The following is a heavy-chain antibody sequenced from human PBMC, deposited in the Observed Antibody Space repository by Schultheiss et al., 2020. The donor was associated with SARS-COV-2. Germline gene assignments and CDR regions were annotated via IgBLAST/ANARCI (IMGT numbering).Heavy chain of an antibody. CDR1: GYSISSGYY. CDR3: ARGGDGDYAWFDP. V-gene: IGHV4-38-2*01. Sequence: SETLSLTCAVSGYSISSGYYWGWIRQPPGKGLEWIGYIFYSGSTNYNPSLKSRVTISVDTSKNQFSLKLSSVTAADTAVYYCARGGDGDYAWFDPWGQGTLVTVSS. CDR2: IFYSGST. J-gene: IGHJ5*02. D-gene: IGHD4-17*01.